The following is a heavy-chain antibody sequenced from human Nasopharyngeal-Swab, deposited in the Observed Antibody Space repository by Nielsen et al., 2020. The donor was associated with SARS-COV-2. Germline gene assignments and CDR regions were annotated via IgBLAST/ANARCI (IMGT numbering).Heavy chain of an antibody. D-gene: IGHD2-2*01. CDR2: IYYSGST. Sequence: WIRQPLGKGLEWIGYIYYSGSTYYNPSLKSRVTISVDTSKNQFSLKLSSVTAADTAVYYCARGFRRYQLLPGWFDPWGQGTLVTVSS. J-gene: IGHJ5*02. V-gene: IGHV4-30-4*01. CDR3: ARGFRRYQLLPGWFDP.